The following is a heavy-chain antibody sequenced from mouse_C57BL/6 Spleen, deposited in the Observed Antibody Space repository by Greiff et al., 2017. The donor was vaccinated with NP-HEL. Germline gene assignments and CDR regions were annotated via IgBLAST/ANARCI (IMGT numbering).Heavy chain of an antibody. Sequence: EVQGVESGGGLVKPGGSLKLSCAASGFTFSSYAMSWVRQTPEKRLEWVATISDGGSYTYYPDNVKGRFTISRDNAKNNLYLQMSHLKSEDTAMYYCARDKGIYDGYFDYWGQGTTLTVSS. J-gene: IGHJ2*01. CDR3: ARDKGIYDGYFDY. CDR2: ISDGGSYT. CDR1: GFTFSSYA. D-gene: IGHD2-3*01. V-gene: IGHV5-4*01.